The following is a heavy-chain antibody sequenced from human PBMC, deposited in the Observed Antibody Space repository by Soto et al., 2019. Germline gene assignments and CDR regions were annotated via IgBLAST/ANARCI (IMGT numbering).Heavy chain of an antibody. CDR3: ARVPTVTPVFFDY. CDR2: IWYDGSNK. Sequence: QVQLVESGGGVVQPGRSLRLSCAASGFTFSSYGMHWVRQAPGKGLEWVAVIWYDGSNKYYVDSVKGRFTISRDNSKNTLYLQMNSLRAEDTAVYYCARVPTVTPVFFDYWGQGTLVTVSS. J-gene: IGHJ4*02. D-gene: IGHD4-17*01. CDR1: GFTFSSYG. V-gene: IGHV3-33*01.